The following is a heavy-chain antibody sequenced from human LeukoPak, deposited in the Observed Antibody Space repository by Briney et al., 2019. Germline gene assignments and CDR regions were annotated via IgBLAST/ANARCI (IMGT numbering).Heavy chain of an antibody. CDR3: ARDYDGRGNWFDP. V-gene: IGHV3-48*03. D-gene: IGHD3-16*01. Sequence: GGSLRLSCAASGFTFSSYEMNWVRQAPGKGLEWVSYISSGSTIYYADSVKGRFTISRDNAKNSLYLQMNSLRAEDTAVYYCARDYDGRGNWFDPWGQGSLVTVSS. J-gene: IGHJ5*02. CDR1: GFTFSSYE. CDR2: ISSGSTI.